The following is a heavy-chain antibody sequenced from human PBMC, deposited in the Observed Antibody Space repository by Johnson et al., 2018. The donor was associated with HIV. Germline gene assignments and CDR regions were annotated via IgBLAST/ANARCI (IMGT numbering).Heavy chain of an antibody. V-gene: IGHV3-7*01. CDR3: ARGYILTGYSGAFDM. D-gene: IGHD3-9*01. CDR1: GFTFNSSW. Sequence: VQLVESGGGLVQPGGSLRLSCTASGFTFNSSWMSWVRQAPGKGLEWVANITEDGSEKYYVVSVTGRFTISRDNSKNTLYLQMNSLRAEDTAVYYFARGYILTGYSGAFDMWGQGTMVTVSS. J-gene: IGHJ3*02. CDR2: ITEDGSEK.